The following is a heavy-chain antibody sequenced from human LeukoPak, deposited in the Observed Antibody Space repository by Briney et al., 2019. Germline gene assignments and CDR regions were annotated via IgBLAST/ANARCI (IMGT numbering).Heavy chain of an antibody. V-gene: IGHV4-34*01. CDR2: INHSGST. Sequence: SETLSLTCAVYGGSFSGYYWSWIRQPPGKGLEWIGEINHSGSTNYNPSLKSRVTISVDTSKNQFSLKLSSVTAADTAVYYCARVGLRWLRPYFDYWGQGTLVTVSS. CDR3: ARVGLRWLRPYFDY. CDR1: GGSFSGYY. D-gene: IGHD5-12*01. J-gene: IGHJ4*02.